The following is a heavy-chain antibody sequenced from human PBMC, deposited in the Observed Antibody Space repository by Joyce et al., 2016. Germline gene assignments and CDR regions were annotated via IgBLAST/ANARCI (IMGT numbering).Heavy chain of an antibody. Sequence: QVQLQESGPGLVKPAETLSVTCTVSGTTIRSISYYWDWFRQPPEKGREWIGSIYYSRSTYYNPSRKSRVTISVDTSKNQFSVRLASVAAADTAVYYCARGVGSLETPSGVDLWGKGTLVTVSS. CDR3: ARGVGSLETPSGVDL. D-gene: IGHD4-23*01. CDR2: IYYSRST. J-gene: IGHJ5*02. CDR1: GTTIRSISYY. V-gene: IGHV4-39*07.